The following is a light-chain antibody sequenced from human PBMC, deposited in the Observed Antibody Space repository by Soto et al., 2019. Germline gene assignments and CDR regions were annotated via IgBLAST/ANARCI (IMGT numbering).Light chain of an antibody. CDR3: SSYTIRSTVV. Sequence: QSVLTQPASVSGSPGQSITISCTGTSGDVGGHKYVSWYQQRPGEAPKLIIYEVTNRPSGVSDRFSASKSGNTASLTISGLQAEDEADYYCSSYTIRSTVVFGGGTKLTVL. V-gene: IGLV2-14*01. CDR1: SGDVGGHKY. J-gene: IGLJ3*02. CDR2: EVT.